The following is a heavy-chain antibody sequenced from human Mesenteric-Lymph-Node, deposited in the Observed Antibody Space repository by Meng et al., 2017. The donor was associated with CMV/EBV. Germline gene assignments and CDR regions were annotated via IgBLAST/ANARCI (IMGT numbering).Heavy chain of an antibody. CDR2: IYFSGNA. CDR1: GVSISSTNDY. CDR3: ARLNVVVPSALGHFDS. J-gene: IGHJ5*01. D-gene: IGHD2-2*01. V-gene: IGHV4-39*07. Sequence: SETLSLTCTVSGVSISSTNDYWGWIRQPPGKGLDWIGFIYFSGNAHYKSSLKTRVTMSVDTSKNQFSLKVTSVTAADTAVYYCARLNVVVPSALGHFDSWGQGMLVTVSS.